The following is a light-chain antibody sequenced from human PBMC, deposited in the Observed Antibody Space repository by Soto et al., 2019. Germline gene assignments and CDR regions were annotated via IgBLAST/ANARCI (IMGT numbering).Light chain of an antibody. V-gene: IGKV2-28*01. CDR3: LQALQTPFT. CDR2: LGS. CDR1: QSLLHSNGYNY. J-gene: IGKJ3*01. Sequence: IVMTQSPLSLPVTPGDPASISCRSSQSLLHSNGYNYLDWYLQKPGQSPQLLIYLGSNRASGVPDRFSGSGSGTYFTLKISRVEAEDVGVYYCLQALQTPFTVGPGTNVYIK.